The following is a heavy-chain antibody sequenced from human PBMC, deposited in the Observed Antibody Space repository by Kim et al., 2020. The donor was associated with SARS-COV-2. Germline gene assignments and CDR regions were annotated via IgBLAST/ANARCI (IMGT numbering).Heavy chain of an antibody. Sequence: GGSLRLSCAASGFTFSSYWMHWVRQAPGKGLVWVSRINSDGSSTSYADSVKGRFTISRDNAKNTLYLQMNSLRAEDTAVYYCARDYSGSYYPLDVLRFYGMDVWGPGTTVTVSS. CDR3: ARDYSGSYYPLDVLRFYGMDV. CDR2: INSDGSST. J-gene: IGHJ6*02. CDR1: GFTFSSYW. D-gene: IGHD1-26*01. V-gene: IGHV3-74*01.